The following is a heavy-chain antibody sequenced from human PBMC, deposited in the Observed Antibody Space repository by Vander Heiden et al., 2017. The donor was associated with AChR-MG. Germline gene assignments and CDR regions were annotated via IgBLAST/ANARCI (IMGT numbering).Heavy chain of an antibody. J-gene: IGHJ4*02. Sequence: EVQLVESGGRLRQPGGSLRLSCIVPGLTFSTSPMHWARQGEGRGLEWVSSISSSGRDRTYADSVEGRFTISRDDAKNSLFLQMDSLRAGDTAIYYCARSITMVRGVPANFDYWGQGIQVAVSS. CDR2: ISSSGRDR. V-gene: IGHV3-21*02. CDR1: GLTFSTSP. CDR3: ARSITMVRGVPANFDY. D-gene: IGHD3-10*01.